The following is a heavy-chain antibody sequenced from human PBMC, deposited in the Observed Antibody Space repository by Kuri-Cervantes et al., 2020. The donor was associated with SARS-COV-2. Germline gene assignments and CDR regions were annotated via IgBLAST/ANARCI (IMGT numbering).Heavy chain of an antibody. CDR1: GGPLNNYV. J-gene: IGHJ4*02. CDR2: IIPIFETV. V-gene: IGHV1-69*06. D-gene: IGHD6-6*01. CDR3: ARDHFIAAERYFDY. Sequence: SVKVSCKASGGPLNNYVINWVRQAPGQGLEWMGRIIPIFETVNYAQKFQGRVTITADKSTSTAYMELSSLRSEDTAVYYCARDHFIAAERYFDYWGQGTLVTVSS.